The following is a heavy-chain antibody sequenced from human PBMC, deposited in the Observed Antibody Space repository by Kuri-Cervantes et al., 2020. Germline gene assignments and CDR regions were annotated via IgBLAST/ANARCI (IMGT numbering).Heavy chain of an antibody. CDR2: ITSSSRPT. D-gene: IGHD5-24*01. J-gene: IGHJ4*02. CDR1: GFTLSSYT. V-gene: IGHV3-48*02. Sequence: GGSLRLSCAASGFTLSSYTPNWVRQAPGKGLEWVSYITSSSRPTYYADSVKGRFTISRDNAKNSLYLQMNSLRDEDTAVCYCASSKRYRFDYWGQGTLVTVSS. CDR3: ASSKRYRFDY.